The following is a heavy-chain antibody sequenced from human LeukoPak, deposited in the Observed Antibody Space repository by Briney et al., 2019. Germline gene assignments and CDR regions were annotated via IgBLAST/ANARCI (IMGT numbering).Heavy chain of an antibody. V-gene: IGHV4-31*03. Sequence: SQTLSLTCTVSGGSISSGGYYWSWIRQHPGKGLEWIGYIYYSGSTYYNPSLKSRVTISVDTSKNQFSLKLSSVTAADTAVYYCARTPYDSSGTRCHDWGQGTLVTASS. CDR3: ARTPYDSSGTRCHD. J-gene: IGHJ4*02. CDR2: IYYSGST. D-gene: IGHD3-22*01. CDR1: GGSISSGGYY.